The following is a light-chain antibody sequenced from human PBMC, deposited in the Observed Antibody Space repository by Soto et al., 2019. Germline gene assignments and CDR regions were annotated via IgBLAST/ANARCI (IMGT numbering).Light chain of an antibody. Sequence: QSVLTQPASVSGSPGQSITISCTGTSSDLGSYNYVSWYRQHPGKAPKVLLYEVNNRPSGVSNRFSGSKSGNTASLTISGRQAEDEADYYCSAYTGSTLVFGGGTKVTVL. J-gene: IGLJ3*02. CDR3: SAYTGSTLV. CDR1: SSDLGSYNY. V-gene: IGLV2-14*03. CDR2: EVN.